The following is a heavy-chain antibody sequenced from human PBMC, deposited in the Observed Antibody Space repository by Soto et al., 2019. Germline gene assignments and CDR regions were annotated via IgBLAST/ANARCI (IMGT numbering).Heavy chain of an antibody. Sequence: SETLSLTCTVSGGSISSGGYYWSWIRQHPGKGLEWIGYIYYSGSTYYNPSLKSRVTISVDTSKNQFSLKLSSVTAADTAVYYCAKVFGNYWSAYYVDYWGQGTLVTVSS. D-gene: IGHD3-3*01. CDR3: AKVFGNYWSAYYVDY. V-gene: IGHV4-31*03. CDR2: IYYSGST. J-gene: IGHJ4*02. CDR1: GGSISSGGYY.